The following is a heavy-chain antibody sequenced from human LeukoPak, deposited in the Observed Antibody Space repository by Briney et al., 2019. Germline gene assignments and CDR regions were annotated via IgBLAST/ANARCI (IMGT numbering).Heavy chain of an antibody. CDR1: GGTFSSYA. CDR3: ARRSIETTVTTPLDY. V-gene: IGHV1-69*05. D-gene: IGHD4-11*01. Sequence: GASVKVSCKASGGTFSSYAISWVRQAPGQGLEWMGGIIPIFGTANYAQKFQGRVTITTDESTSTAYMELSSLRSEDTAVYYCARRSIETTVTTPLDYWGQGTLVTVSS. J-gene: IGHJ4*02. CDR2: IIPIFGTA.